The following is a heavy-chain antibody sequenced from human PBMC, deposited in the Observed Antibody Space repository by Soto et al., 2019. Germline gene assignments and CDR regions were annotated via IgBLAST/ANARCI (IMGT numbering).Heavy chain of an antibody. CDR2: MNPNSGNT. J-gene: IGHJ5*02. D-gene: IGHD6-19*01. V-gene: IGHV1-8*01. Sequence: ASVKVSCKVSGYTFTSYDINWVRQATGQGLEWMGWMNPNSGNTGYAQKFQGRVTITRNTSISTAYMELSSLRSEDTAVYYWARWTLGSSGWYRGESWCEPWGEGTLVTAS. CDR1: GYTFTSYD. CDR3: ARWTLGSSGWYRGESWCEP.